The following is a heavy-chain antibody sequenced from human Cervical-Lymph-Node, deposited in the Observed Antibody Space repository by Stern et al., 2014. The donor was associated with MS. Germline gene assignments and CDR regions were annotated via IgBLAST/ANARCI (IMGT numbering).Heavy chain of an antibody. J-gene: IGHJ4*02. D-gene: IGHD1-26*01. V-gene: IGHV4-39*01. CDR2: IYSRGTT. CDR1: GGSISSSSYY. Sequence: QVQLVQSGPGLVKPSETLSLTCTVSGGSISSSSYYWGWIRQPPGKGLEWTGSIYSRGTTSYNPSLKSRVTISADTSKNQFSLKLPSVTAADTAVYYCARHARAGPTPVDYWGQGTLVTVSS. CDR3: ARHARAGPTPVDY.